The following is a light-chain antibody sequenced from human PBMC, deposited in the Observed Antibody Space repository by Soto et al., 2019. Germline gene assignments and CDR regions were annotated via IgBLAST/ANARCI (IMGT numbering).Light chain of an antibody. J-gene: IGLJ1*01. V-gene: IGLV2-8*01. CDR2: EVT. CDR1: SSDVGGYNY. CDR3: CSHAGENTDV. Sequence: QSALTQPPSASGSPGQSVTISCTGTSSDVGGYNYVSWYQQHPGKAPKLMIYEVTKRPSGVPDRFSGSKSGNTASLTVSGLQAEDEADYYCCSHAGENTDVFGTGTKLTVL.